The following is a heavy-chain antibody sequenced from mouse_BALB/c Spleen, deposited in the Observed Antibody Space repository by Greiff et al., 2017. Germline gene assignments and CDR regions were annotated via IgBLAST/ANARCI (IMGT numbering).Heavy chain of an antibody. Sequence: EVKLVESGPGLVKPSQSLSLTCTVTGYSITSDYAWNWIRQFPGNKLEWMGYISYSGSTSYNPSLKSRISITRDTSKNQFFLQLNSVTTEDTATYYCARSSGYPWFAYWGQGTLVTVSA. V-gene: IGHV3-2*02. D-gene: IGHD3-1*01. CDR1: GYSITSDYA. CDR2: ISYSGST. J-gene: IGHJ3*01. CDR3: ARSSGYPWFAY.